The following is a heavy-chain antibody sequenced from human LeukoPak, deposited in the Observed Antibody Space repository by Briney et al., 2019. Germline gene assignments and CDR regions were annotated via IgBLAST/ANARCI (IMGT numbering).Heavy chain of an antibody. J-gene: IGHJ4*02. CDR2: IKTKSEGVTT. CDR1: GFTFSHAW. D-gene: IGHD1-26*01. CDR3: NTGYNEVEVTKNY. V-gene: IGHV3-15*01. Sequence: PGGSLRLSCEGSGFTFSHAWMSWVRQVPGKGLEWVDRIKTKSEGVTTDYAAFVKDRFIISRDDSKNTLYLQINVLKTEDTAIYYCNTGYNEVEVTKNYWGQGTLVTVSS.